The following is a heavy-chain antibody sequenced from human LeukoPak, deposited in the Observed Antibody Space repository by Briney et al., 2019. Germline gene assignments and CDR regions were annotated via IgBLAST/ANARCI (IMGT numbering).Heavy chain of an antibody. Sequence: PGGSLRLSCAASGFTFSSYSMNWVRQAPGKGLEWVSSISSSSSYIYYADSVKGRFTISRDNAKNSLYLQMSSLRAEDTAVYYCARGDCSSTSCQGAYGMDVWGQGTTVTVSS. D-gene: IGHD2-2*01. J-gene: IGHJ6*02. CDR1: GFTFSSYS. CDR3: ARGDCSSTSCQGAYGMDV. CDR2: ISSSSSYI. V-gene: IGHV3-21*01.